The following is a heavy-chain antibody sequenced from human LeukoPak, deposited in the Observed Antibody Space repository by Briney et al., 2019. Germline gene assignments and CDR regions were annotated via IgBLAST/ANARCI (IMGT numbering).Heavy chain of an antibody. CDR3: ARSMAGRYDGFDI. CDR1: GYTFTSYD. V-gene: IGHV1-8*03. CDR2: MNPNSGNT. J-gene: IGHJ3*02. Sequence: GASVKVSCKASGYTFTSYDINWVRQATGQGLEWMGWMNPNSGNTGYAQKFQGRVTITRNTSISTAYMELSGLRSEDTAVYYCARSMAGRYDGFDIWGQGTMVTVSS. D-gene: IGHD2/OR15-2a*01.